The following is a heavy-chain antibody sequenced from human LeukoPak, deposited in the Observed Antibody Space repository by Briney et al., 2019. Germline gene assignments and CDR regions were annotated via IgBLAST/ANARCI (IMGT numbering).Heavy chain of an antibody. V-gene: IGHV3-9*01. J-gene: IGHJ4*02. Sequence: PGGSLRLSCAASGFTFDDYAMHWVRQAPGKGLEWVSGISWNSGSIGYADSVKGRFTIYRDNDKNSLYLQMNSLRAEDTALYYCAKEDFYCSSTSCYPGGYFDYWGQGTLVTVSS. CDR2: ISWNSGSI. CDR3: AKEDFYCSSTSCYPGGYFDY. D-gene: IGHD2-2*01. CDR1: GFTFDDYA.